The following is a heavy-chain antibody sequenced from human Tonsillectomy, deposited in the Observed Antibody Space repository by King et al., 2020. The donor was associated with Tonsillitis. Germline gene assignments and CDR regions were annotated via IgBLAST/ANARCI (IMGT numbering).Heavy chain of an antibody. CDR1: GFTFSSYG. CDR2: VSSDGRNK. Sequence: VQLVESGGGVVQPGRSLRLSCVASGFTFSSYGMHWVRQAPGKGLEWVAVVSSDGRNKYYADSVKGRFTISRDNSKNSLFLQMSSLGPEDTALYYCAKAALSGSLFFDSWGQGTLVTVSS. V-gene: IGHV3-30*18. CDR3: AKAALSGSLFFDS. J-gene: IGHJ4*02. D-gene: IGHD3-3*01.